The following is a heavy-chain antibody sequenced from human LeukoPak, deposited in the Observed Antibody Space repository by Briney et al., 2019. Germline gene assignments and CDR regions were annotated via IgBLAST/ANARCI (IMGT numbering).Heavy chain of an antibody. V-gene: IGHV1-18*01. D-gene: IGHD3-16*01. CDR1: GYTFSNFG. CDR3: ARTSHESVLYWSDP. CDR2: ISGNNDNP. J-gene: IGHJ5*02. Sequence: GASVKVSCKTSGYTFSNFGISWVRQAPGQGLEWMGWISGNNDNPNYGQKFQGRFTMTTDSSTSTAYMELRNLRSDDTAVYYCARTSHESVLYWSDPWGQGTLVNVSS.